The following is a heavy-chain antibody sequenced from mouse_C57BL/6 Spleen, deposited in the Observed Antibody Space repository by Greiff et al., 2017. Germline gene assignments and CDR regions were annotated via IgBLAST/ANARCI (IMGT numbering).Heavy chain of an antibody. Sequence: VQLQQSGAELAKPGASVKLSCKASGYTFTSYWMHWVKQRPGQGLEWIGYINPSSGYTKYNQKFKDKATLTADKSYSTAYMQLRSLTYEDSAVYYCARGISNYWGQGTTLTVSS. CDR2: INPSSGYT. V-gene: IGHV1-7*01. J-gene: IGHJ2*01. CDR3: ARGISNY. CDR1: GYTFTSYW.